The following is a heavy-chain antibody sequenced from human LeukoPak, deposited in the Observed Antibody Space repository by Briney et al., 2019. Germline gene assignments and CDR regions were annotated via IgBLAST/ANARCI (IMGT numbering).Heavy chain of an antibody. D-gene: IGHD3-16*01. CDR1: GGSISSFY. Sequence: SETLSLTCTISGGSISSFYWSWLRQPPGKRLEWIGYIYYSGTANYNPSLKSRVTISIDTSKNQFSLNLSSVTTADTAVYYCARADDSDAFDIWGQGTMVTVSS. CDR3: ARADDSDAFDI. CDR2: IYYSGTA. J-gene: IGHJ3*02. V-gene: IGHV4-59*01.